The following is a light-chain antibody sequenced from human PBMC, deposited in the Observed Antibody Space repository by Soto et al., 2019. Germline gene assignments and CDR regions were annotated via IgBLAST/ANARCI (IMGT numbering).Light chain of an antibody. CDR3: QQFNTYPFT. CDR2: DVS. J-gene: IGKJ5*01. Sequence: AIQLTQSPSSLSASVGDRVTITCRASQDIRGALAWYQQKPGKPPKLLIFDVSSLQSGVPSRFSGSGSGTDFTLTISSLQPEDFATYYCQQFNTYPFTFCQGTRLEIK. V-gene: IGKV1-13*02. CDR1: QDIRGA.